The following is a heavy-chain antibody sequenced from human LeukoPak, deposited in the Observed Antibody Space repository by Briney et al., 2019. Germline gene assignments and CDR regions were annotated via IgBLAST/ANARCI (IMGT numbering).Heavy chain of an antibody. V-gene: IGHV3-48*04. D-gene: IGHD3-10*02. Sequence: AGGSLRLSCAASGFTLSSYGMNWVRQAPGKGLEWVSYISSRSTTIYYADSVKGRFTISRDNAKNSLYLQMNSLRAEDTAVYYCAELGITMIGGVWGKGTTVTISS. CDR3: AELGITMIGGV. J-gene: IGHJ6*04. CDR2: ISSRSTTI. CDR1: GFTLSSYG.